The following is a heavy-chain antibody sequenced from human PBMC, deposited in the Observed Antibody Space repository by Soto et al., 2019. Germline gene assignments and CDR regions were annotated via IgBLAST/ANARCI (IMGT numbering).Heavy chain of an antibody. Sequence: SETLSLTCAVYGGSFSGYYWSWIRQPPGKGLEWIGEINHSGSTNYNPSLKSRVTISVDTSKNQFSLKLSSVTAADTAVYYCARWRRAAAPYGMDVWGQGTTVTVSS. CDR3: ARWRRAAAPYGMDV. CDR2: INHSGST. J-gene: IGHJ6*02. V-gene: IGHV4-34*01. D-gene: IGHD6-13*01. CDR1: GGSFSGYY.